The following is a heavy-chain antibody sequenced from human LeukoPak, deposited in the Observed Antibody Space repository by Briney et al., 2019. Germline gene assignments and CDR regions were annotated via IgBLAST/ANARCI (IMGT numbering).Heavy chain of an antibody. J-gene: IGHJ6*02. D-gene: IGHD2-2*01. Sequence: ASVKVSCKASGYTFTSYDIHWVRQATGQGLEWMGWMNPNSGNTGYAQKFQGRVTMTRNTSISTAYMELSSLRSEDTAVYYCARGLFYRAASPYYYGMDVWGQGTTVTVSS. V-gene: IGHV1-8*01. CDR3: ARGLFYRAASPYYYGMDV. CDR2: MNPNSGNT. CDR1: GYTFTSYD.